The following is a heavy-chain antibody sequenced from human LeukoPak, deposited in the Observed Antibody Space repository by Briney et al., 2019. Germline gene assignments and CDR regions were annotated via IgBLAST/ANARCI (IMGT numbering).Heavy chain of an antibody. V-gene: IGHV1-18*01. CDR2: ISAYNGNT. D-gene: IGHD6-13*01. J-gene: IGHJ6*02. CDR1: GYTFTSYG. Sequence: ASVKVSCKASGYTFTSYGISWVRQAPGQGLEWMGWISAYNGNTNYAQKLQGRVTMTTDTSTSTACMELRSLRSDDTAVYYCAREPYSSSWYYYGMDVWGQGTTVTVSS. CDR3: AREPYSSSWYYYGMDV.